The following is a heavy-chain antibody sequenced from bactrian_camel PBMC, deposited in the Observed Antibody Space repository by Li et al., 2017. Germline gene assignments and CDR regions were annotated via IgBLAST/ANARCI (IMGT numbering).Heavy chain of an antibody. CDR3: VRDGYCSGGYCYTEPGVFAY. D-gene: IGHD2*01. CDR2: IRTDGDT. V-gene: IGHV3S53*01. Sequence: QVQLVESGGGSVQAGGSLRLSCRTSGADYISTCMGWFRQAPGKERERVATIRTDGDTTYAESVKGRFTISRDNAKNTVYLQVNSLKPEDTAVYYCVRDGYCSGGYCYTEPGVFAYWSQGTQVTVS. J-gene: IGHJ6*01. CDR1: GADYISTC.